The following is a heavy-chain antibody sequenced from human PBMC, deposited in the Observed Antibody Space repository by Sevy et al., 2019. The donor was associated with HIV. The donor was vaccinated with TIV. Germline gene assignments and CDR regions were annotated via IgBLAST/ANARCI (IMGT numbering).Heavy chain of an antibody. Sequence: GGSLRLSCAASGFTFSNYAMHWVRQAPGKGLEWVAVISYDGSNKYYADSVKGRFTISRDNSKNTLYLQMNSLRAEDTAVYYCARYESGIADYWGQGTLVTVSS. CDR1: GFTFSNYA. CDR3: ARYESGIADY. CDR2: ISYDGSNK. D-gene: IGHD6-13*01. J-gene: IGHJ4*02. V-gene: IGHV3-30-3*01.